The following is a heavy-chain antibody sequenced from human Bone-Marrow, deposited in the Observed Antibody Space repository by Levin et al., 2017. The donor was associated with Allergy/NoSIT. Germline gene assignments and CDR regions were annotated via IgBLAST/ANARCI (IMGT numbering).Heavy chain of an antibody. D-gene: IGHD3-9*01. CDR3: VRGFTDYEILTGHYRLFDF. CDR2: IRSDATLT. CDR1: GFTFSHYW. V-gene: IGHV3-74*01. Sequence: PGGSLRLSCEASGFTFSHYWMHWVRQAPGKAPLWISRIRSDATLTTDADAVRGRFSISRDNAKNILYLEMSSLRVEDTAMYYCVRGFTDYEILTGHYRLFDFWGRGTLVTVSS. J-gene: IGHJ4*02.